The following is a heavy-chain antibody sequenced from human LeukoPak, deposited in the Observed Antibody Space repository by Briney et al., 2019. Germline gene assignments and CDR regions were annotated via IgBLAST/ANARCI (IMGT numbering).Heavy chain of an antibody. V-gene: IGHV3-23*01. CDR1: GFTFSNYA. CDR2: IRYNIENT. CDR3: AKASTRDTGYYFDS. D-gene: IGHD3-9*01. Sequence: GGSLRLTCAASGFTFSNYAMGWVRQAPGKGPEWVSSIRYNIENTHYADAVQGRFTISRDNSKNTLYLQMNSLRAEDTARYYCAKASTRDTGYYFDSWGQGTLVSVSS. J-gene: IGHJ4*02.